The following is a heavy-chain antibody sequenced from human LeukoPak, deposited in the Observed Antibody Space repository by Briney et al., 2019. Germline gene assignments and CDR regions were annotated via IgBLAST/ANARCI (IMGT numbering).Heavy chain of an antibody. CDR3: ARERGYGSGSYRLDY. V-gene: IGHV1-18*01. CDR1: GYTFTSYD. J-gene: IGHJ4*02. CDR2: ISAYNGNT. D-gene: IGHD3-10*01. Sequence: ASVKVSCKASGYTFTSYDINWVRQAPGQGLEWMGWISAYNGNTNYAQKLQGRVTVTTDTSTSTAYMELRSLRSDDTAVYYCARERGYGSGSYRLDYWGQGTLVTVSS.